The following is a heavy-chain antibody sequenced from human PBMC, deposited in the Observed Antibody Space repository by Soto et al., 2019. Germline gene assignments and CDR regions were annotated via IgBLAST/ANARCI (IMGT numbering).Heavy chain of an antibody. CDR2: ISYDGSNK. J-gene: IGHJ4*02. CDR1: GFTFSSYG. Sequence: GGSLRLSCAASGFTFSSYGMHWVRQAPGKGLEWVAVISYDGSNKYYADSVKGRFTISRDNSKNTLYLQMNSLRAEDTAVYYCAKEGGTGTTIDYWGQGTLVTVSS. D-gene: IGHD1-7*01. CDR3: AKEGGTGTTIDY. V-gene: IGHV3-30*18.